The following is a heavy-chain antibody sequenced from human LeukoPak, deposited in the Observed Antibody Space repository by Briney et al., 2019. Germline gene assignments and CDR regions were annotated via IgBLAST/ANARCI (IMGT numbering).Heavy chain of an antibody. CDR2: MNPNSGNT. CDR1: GYTFTSYD. D-gene: IGHD2-2*01. J-gene: IGHJ6*03. Sequence: GASVKVSCKASGYTFTSYDINWVRQATGQGLEWMGWMNPNSGNTGSAQKFQGRVTITRNTYISTAYMELSSLRSEDTAVYYCARGVRARSSTSSYYYYYYYMDVWGKGTTVTVSS. CDR3: ARGVRARSSTSSYYYYYYYMDV. V-gene: IGHV1-8*03.